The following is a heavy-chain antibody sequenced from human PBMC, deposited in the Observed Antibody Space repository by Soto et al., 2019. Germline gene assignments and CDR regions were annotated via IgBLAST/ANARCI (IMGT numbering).Heavy chain of an antibody. Sequence: SVKVSCKASGYTFTSYDINWVRQATGQGLEWMGRIIPICGNTNYAQKFQGRVTMTADKSTTTAYMELSSLRSDDTAVYYCAKDGGKDGYFGNWFDPWGQGTLVTVSS. CDR1: GYTFTSYD. CDR2: IIPICGNT. J-gene: IGHJ5*02. D-gene: IGHD5-12*01. CDR3: AKDGGKDGYFGNWFDP. V-gene: IGHV1-69*04.